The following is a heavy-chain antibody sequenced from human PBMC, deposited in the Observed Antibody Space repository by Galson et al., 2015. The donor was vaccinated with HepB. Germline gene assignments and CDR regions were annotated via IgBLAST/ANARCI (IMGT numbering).Heavy chain of an antibody. CDR1: GFSLTTTGAA. J-gene: IGHJ4*02. V-gene: IGHV2-5*02. D-gene: IGHD5-12*01. CDR2: IYWDDDK. CDR3: AHAHLYRDYAPFDY. Sequence: PALVKPTQTLTLTCTFSGFSLTTTGAAVAWIRQPPGKALQWLALIYWDDDKRYSPSLKTRLTISKDTSKKQVVLTMSNIDPVDTATYYCAHAHLYRDYAPFDYWGQGAQVTVSS.